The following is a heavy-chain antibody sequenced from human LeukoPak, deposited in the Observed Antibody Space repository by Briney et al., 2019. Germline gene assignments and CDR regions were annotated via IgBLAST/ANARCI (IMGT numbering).Heavy chain of an antibody. CDR2: FDPEDGET. Sequence: GASVKVSCXVSGYTLTELSMHWVRQAPGKGLEWMGGFDPEDGETIYAQKFQGRVTMTEDTSTDTAYMELSSLRSEDTAVYYCATASGWYLPFDYWGQGTLVTVSS. CDR1: GYTLTELS. V-gene: IGHV1-24*01. CDR3: ATASGWYLPFDY. J-gene: IGHJ4*02. D-gene: IGHD6-19*01.